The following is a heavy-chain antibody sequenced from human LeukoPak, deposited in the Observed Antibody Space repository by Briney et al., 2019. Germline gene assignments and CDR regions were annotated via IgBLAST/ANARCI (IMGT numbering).Heavy chain of an antibody. CDR1: GGSISSSNW. J-gene: IGHJ5*02. V-gene: IGHV4-4*02. CDR2: IYHSGST. Sequence: SETLSLTCAVSGGSISSSNWWSWVRQPPGKGLEWIGEIYHSGSTNYNPSLKSRVTISVDTSKNQFSLKLSSVTAADTAVYYCASGDTAIDWFDPWGQGTLVTVSS. CDR3: ASGDTAIDWFDP. D-gene: IGHD5-18*01.